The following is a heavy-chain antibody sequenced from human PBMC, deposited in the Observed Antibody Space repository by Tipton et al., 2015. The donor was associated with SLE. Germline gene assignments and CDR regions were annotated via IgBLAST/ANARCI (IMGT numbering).Heavy chain of an antibody. D-gene: IGHD6-13*01. CDR2: INPSGGST. J-gene: IGHJ4*02. Sequence: QLVQSGAEVKKPGASVKVSCKASGYTFTSYYMHWVRQAPGQGLEWMGIINPSGGSTSYAQKFQGRVTMTRDTSTSTVYMELSSLRSEDTAVYYWVGDGGGRSWYGAYSGQGTLVTGSS. CDR1: GYTFTSYY. CDR3: VGDGGGRSWYGAY. V-gene: IGHV1-46*01.